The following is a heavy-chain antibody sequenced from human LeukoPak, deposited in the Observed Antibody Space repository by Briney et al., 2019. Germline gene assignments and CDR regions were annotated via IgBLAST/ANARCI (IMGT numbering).Heavy chain of an antibody. D-gene: IGHD3-22*01. V-gene: IGHV2-5*01. CDR3: AHTFYDSSVGPFDY. J-gene: IGHJ4*02. CDR1: GFSLRTSGVG. CDR2: IYWNDDK. Sequence: SGPTLVNPTQTLTLSCTCSGFSLRTSGVGGGWIRQPPGKALEWLALIYWNDDKRYSPSLKSRLTLTKDTSKNQVVLTMTNMDPVDTATYYCAHTFYDSSVGPFDYWGQGTLVTVSS.